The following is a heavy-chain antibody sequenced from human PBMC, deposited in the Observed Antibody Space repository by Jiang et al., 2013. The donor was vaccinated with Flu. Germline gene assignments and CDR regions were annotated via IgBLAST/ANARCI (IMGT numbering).Heavy chain of an antibody. V-gene: IGHV3-33*05. CDR2: ILFDGSEK. Sequence: ATSGFTFSTYGMHWVRQAPGKGLEWVAAILFDGSEKYYADSVKGRFIISRDDSKNTLYVQINSLRDEDTAIYYCARGSYVRRFLETGMDVWGQGTTVTVSS. CDR3: ARGSYVRRFLETGMDV. CDR1: GFTFSTYG. D-gene: IGHD3-3*01. J-gene: IGHJ6*02.